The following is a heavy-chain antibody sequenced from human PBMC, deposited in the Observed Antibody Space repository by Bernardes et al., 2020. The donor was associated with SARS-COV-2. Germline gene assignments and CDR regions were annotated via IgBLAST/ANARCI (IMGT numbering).Heavy chain of an antibody. CDR3: AGTSGTCCDY. CDR1: GFTFSTYW. CDR2: IDSDGSTT. J-gene: IGHJ4*02. V-gene: IGHV3-74*01. D-gene: IGHD5-12*01. Sequence: GGSLRLSREASGFTFSTYWMHWVRQAPGKGLQWVSRIDSDGSTTNYADSVKGRFTISRDNAKNTLYLQMNTLRAEDTAVYYCAGTSGTCCDYWGQGSLVTVSS.